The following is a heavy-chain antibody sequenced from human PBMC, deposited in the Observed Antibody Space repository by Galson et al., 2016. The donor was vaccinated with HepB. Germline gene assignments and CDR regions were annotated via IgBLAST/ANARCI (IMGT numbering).Heavy chain of an antibody. J-gene: IGHJ4*02. CDR3: ATWWQTPTSYFGY. CDR1: GFTSSRVW. D-gene: IGHD2-8*02. CDR2: IKKDGSEK. V-gene: IGHV3-7*01. Sequence: SLRLSCAASGFTSSRVWMSWVRQAPGKGLEWVANIKKDGSEKYYVGSVKGRFTISRDNAQNSLYLKMNSLRAEDTAIYYCATWWQTPTSYFGYWGQGTLVTVSS.